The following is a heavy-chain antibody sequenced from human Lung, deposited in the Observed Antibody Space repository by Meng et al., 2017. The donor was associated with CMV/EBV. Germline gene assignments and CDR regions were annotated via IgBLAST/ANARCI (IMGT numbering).Heavy chain of an antibody. D-gene: IGHD3-10*01. CDR1: GGSMGRGTYH. J-gene: IGHJ5*02. V-gene: IGHV4-39*07. CDR3: ALTMDNWFDP. Sequence: GSXRLXCTVSGGSMGRGTYHWAWIRQPPGKGLEWIGSIYYSGTTYYNPSLKSRVTISGDTSKNQFYLSLHSLTAADTAVYYCALTMDNWFDPWGQVTPVTVDS. CDR2: IYYSGTT.